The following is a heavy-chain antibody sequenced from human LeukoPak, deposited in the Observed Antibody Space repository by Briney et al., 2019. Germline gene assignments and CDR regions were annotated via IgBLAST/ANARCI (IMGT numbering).Heavy chain of an antibody. CDR1: GGSISSYY. D-gene: IGHD5-24*01. CDR2: IYYSGST. J-gene: IGHJ4*02. V-gene: IGHV4-59*06. Sequence: SETLSLTCTVSGGSISSYYWSWIRQHPGKGLEWIGYIYYSGSTYYNPSLKSRVTISVDTSKNQFSLKLSSVSAADTAVYYCARGGGDVYNVFDYWGQGTLVTVSS. CDR3: ARGGGDVYNVFDY.